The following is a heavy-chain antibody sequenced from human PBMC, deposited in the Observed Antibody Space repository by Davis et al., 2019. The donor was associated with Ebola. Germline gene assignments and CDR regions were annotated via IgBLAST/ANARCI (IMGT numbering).Heavy chain of an antibody. V-gene: IGHV3-53*01. CDR3: ARVDSGSYFVFGYFDL. J-gene: IGHJ2*01. D-gene: IGHD1-26*01. Sequence: PGGSLRLSCAASGFTVSSNYMSWVRQAPGKGLEWVSVIYSGGSTYYADSVKGRFTISRDNSKNTLYLQMNSLRAEDTAVYYCARVDSGSYFVFGYFDLWGRGTLVTVSS. CDR2: IYSGGST. CDR1: GFTVSSNY.